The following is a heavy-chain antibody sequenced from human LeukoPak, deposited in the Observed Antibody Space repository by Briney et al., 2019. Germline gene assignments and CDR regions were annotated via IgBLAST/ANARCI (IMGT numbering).Heavy chain of an antibody. Sequence: GRSLRLSCAASGFTFRSYGMHWVRQAPGKGLEWVAFVRYDGNNKYYADSVKGRFTVSRDNSKDTVSLQLNSLRAADTAVYYCARGSEAAAGAFDYWGQGALASVPS. D-gene: IGHD6-13*01. CDR1: GFTFRSYG. V-gene: IGHV3-33*01. CDR3: ARGSEAAAGAFDY. J-gene: IGHJ4*02. CDR2: VRYDGNNK.